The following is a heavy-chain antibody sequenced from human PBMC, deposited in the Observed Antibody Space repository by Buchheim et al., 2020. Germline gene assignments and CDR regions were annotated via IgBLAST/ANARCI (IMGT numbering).Heavy chain of an antibody. CDR2: IRNKANTYTT. V-gene: IGHV3-72*01. CDR3: ARAGSSSTSSYYYGMDV. Sequence: EVQLVESGGGLVQPGGSLRLSCAASGFTFSDHYMDWVRQAPGKGLEWVGRIRNKANTYTTEYAASVKGRFTISIDDSKNSLYLQMNSLKTEDTAVYYCARAGSSSTSSYYYGMDVWGQGTT. J-gene: IGHJ6*02. D-gene: IGHD2-2*01. CDR1: GFTFSDHY.